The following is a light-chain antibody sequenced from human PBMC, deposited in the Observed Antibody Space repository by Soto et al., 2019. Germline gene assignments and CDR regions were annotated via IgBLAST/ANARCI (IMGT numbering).Light chain of an antibody. CDR1: QAIRSN. CDR2: GAS. V-gene: IGKV3-15*01. J-gene: IGKJ1*01. CDR3: HQYAHWPPGP. Sequence: EILMTQSPATLSVSPGERATLSCRASQAIRSNLAWYQQKPGQSPTLLIYGASTRASGIPGRVSGSGSGTEFNLTLSSIQSEDSAVYYYHQYAHWPPGPFGQGTKVDIK.